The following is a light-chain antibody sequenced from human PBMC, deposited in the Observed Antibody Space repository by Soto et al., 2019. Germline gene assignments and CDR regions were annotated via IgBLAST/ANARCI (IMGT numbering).Light chain of an antibody. CDR1: SSNIGSNY. Sequence: QPVLTQPPSASGTPGQRVTISCSGSSSNIGSNYVYWYQQLPGTAPKLLIYRNNQRRSGVPDRFSGSKSGASASLAISGLRSEDEADYYCAAWDDSLSGAVFGGGTQLTVL. V-gene: IGLV1-47*01. J-gene: IGLJ7*01. CDR2: RNN. CDR3: AAWDDSLSGAV.